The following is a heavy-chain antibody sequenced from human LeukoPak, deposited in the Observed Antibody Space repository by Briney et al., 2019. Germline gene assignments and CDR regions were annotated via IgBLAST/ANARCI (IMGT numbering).Heavy chain of an antibody. CDR2: IRRGVGST. V-gene: IGHV3-23*01. D-gene: IGHD1-1*01. J-gene: IGHJ4*02. CDR3: AKKGQADDNGKPD. Sequence: GGSLRLSCAASGFTVSSNYMSWVRQAPGKGLECVSAIRRGVGSTYYADSVKGRFTISRDNSKNTLYLQMNNLRADDTAVYYYAKKGQADDNGKPDWGQGTLVTVSS. CDR1: GFTVSSNY.